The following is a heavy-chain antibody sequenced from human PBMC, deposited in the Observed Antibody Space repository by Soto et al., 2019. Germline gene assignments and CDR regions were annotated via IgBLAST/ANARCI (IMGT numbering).Heavy chain of an antibody. CDR1: GFTFGDYA. Sequence: GGSLRLSCTASGFTFGDYAMSWFRQAPGKGLEWVGFIRSKAYGGTTEYAASVKGRFTISRDDSKSIAYLQMNSLKTEDTAVYYCTRDRPAGYYDSSGYYYGPDAFDIWGQGTMVTVSS. CDR3: TRDRPAGYYDSSGYYYGPDAFDI. CDR2: IRSKAYGGTT. V-gene: IGHV3-49*03. J-gene: IGHJ3*02. D-gene: IGHD3-22*01.